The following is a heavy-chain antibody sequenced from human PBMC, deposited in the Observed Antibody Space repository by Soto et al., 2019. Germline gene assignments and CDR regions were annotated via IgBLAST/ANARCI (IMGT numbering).Heavy chain of an antibody. J-gene: IGHJ6*02. CDR1: GDSVSSNSAA. Sequence: PSQTLSLTCAISGDSVSSNSAAWNWIRQSPSRGLEWLGRTYYRSKWYNDYAVSVKSRITINTDTSKNQFFLQLNSVTPEDTAVYYCAREVGAAAGNYYYYGMDVWGQGTTVTVSS. CDR3: AREVGAAAGNYYYYGMDV. V-gene: IGHV6-1*01. D-gene: IGHD6-13*01. CDR2: TYYRSKWYN.